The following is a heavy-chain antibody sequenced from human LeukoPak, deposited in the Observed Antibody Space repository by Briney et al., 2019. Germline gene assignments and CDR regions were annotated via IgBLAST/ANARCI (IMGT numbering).Heavy chain of an antibody. CDR1: GYTFSNYA. CDR2: ISAYKGNT. D-gene: IGHD4-23*01. V-gene: IGHV1-18*01. CDR3: ARDNSMHERGWWFDP. J-gene: IGHJ5*02. Sequence: ASVKVSCKASGYTFSNYAITWVRQAPGQGLEWMGWISAYKGNTRYAQKFQDRVTMTTDTPTNTAYMELSSLKSDDTAVYYCARDNSMHERGWWFDPWGQGTLVTVSS.